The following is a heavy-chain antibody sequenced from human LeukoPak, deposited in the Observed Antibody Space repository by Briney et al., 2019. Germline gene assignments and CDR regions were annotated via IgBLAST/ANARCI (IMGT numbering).Heavy chain of an antibody. D-gene: IGHD1-1*01. CDR3: ANSPNWNDGKFDY. CDR1: GFTFSSYW. V-gene: IGHV3-20*04. Sequence: GGSLRLSCAASGFTFSSYWMSWVRQAPGKGLEWVSGINWNGDSTGYADSVKGRFTISRDNAKNSLYLQMNNLRVEDTALYYCANSPNWNDGKFDYWGQGTLVTVSS. CDR2: INWNGDST. J-gene: IGHJ4*02.